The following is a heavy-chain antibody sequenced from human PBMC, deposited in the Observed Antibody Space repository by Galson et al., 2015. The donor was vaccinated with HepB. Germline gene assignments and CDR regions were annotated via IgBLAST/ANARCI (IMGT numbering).Heavy chain of an antibody. CDR2: IWYDGSQK. CDR3: ARVGVRESLDY. V-gene: IGHV3-33*08. CDR1: GFLFNKYG. Sequence: SLRLSCAASGFLFNKYGMHWVCQVPGKGPEWVAVIWYDGSQKYYADDVKGRFTISKDNSEDTLYLQMNSLRVEDTAVYYCARVGVRESLDYWGQGTLVTVSS. J-gene: IGHJ4*02. D-gene: IGHD3-3*01.